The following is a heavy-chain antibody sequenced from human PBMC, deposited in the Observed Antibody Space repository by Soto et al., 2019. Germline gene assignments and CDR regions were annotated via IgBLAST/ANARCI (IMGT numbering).Heavy chain of an antibody. CDR1: GVSVISGGHY. CDR3: ARPWTSSGYYYYYY. CDR2: IYHSGGG. V-gene: IGHV4-31*03. J-gene: IGHJ4*02. D-gene: IGHD3-22*01. Sequence: PSETLSLTCSVSGVSVISGGHYWNWIRQFPGKGLEWIGYIYHSGGGYYNPSLKSRASMSVDTSKNEFSLKLSSVTAADTAVYYCARPWTSSGYYYYYYWGQGTLVTVSS.